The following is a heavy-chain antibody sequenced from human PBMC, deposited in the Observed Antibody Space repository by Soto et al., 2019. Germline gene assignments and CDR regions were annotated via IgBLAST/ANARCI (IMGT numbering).Heavy chain of an antibody. J-gene: IGHJ5*02. CDR1: GYTFTSYG. Sequence: QVQLVQSGAEVKKPGASVKVSCKASGYTFTSYGISWLRQAPGQGLEWMGWISAYNGNTNYAQKLQGRVTMTTDTSTSTAYMELRSLRSDDTAVYYCAREVVATIRGYNWFDPWGQGTLVTVSS. CDR2: ISAYNGNT. D-gene: IGHD5-12*01. V-gene: IGHV1-18*04. CDR3: AREVVATIRGYNWFDP.